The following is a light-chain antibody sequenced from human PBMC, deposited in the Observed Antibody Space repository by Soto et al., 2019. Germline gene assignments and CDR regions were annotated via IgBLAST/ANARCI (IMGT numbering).Light chain of an antibody. CDR1: ESISRH. CDR3: QQTYRTLSIT. Sequence: DIQMTQSPSSLSASVGDRVTITCRASESISRHLSWYQQKPGKAPKILIYAASSLQNGVPSRFRGSGSGTDFTLTITNLQPEDFATYYCQQTYRTLSITFGQGTRLDI. J-gene: IGKJ5*01. CDR2: AAS. V-gene: IGKV1-39*01.